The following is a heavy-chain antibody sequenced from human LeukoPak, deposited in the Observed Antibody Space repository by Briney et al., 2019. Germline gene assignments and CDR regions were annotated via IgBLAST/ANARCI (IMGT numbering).Heavy chain of an antibody. V-gene: IGHV3-11*05. D-gene: IGHD1-26*01. CDR2: ISSNSDYT. Sequence: GGSLRLSCAASGFTFSDYYVAWIRQAPGKGLECVSYISSNSDYTNYPDSVKGRFTISRDNAKNSLYLQMNSLRAEDTALYYCARVKVGTTNRFDYWGQGTLVTVSS. CDR3: ARVKVGTTNRFDY. J-gene: IGHJ4*02. CDR1: GFTFSDYY.